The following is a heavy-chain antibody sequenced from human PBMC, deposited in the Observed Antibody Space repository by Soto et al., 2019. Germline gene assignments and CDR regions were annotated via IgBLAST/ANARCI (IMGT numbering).Heavy chain of an antibody. CDR3: AMVGPTEPGAIDY. CDR2: MHHTRST. V-gene: IGHV4-4*02. J-gene: IGHJ4*02. Sequence: QVQLQESGPGLVKPSGTLFLTCAVSGDSITSNSWWTWVRQSPGEALEWIGAMHHTRSTNYNPSLKSRVTISLDTSKNQFFLSLTSVTAADTAVFFCAMVGPTEPGAIDYWGQGTMVTVSS. CDR1: GDSITSNSW. D-gene: IGHD1-26*01.